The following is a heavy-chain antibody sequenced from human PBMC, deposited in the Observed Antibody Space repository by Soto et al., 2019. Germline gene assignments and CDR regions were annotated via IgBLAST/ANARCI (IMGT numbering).Heavy chain of an antibody. Sequence: PLGTLALPRTVSCGSLSSYYWGRIRQPPRQGWEWIGYLYSRGRTNYNPSLKSRVTISVDTSKNQFSLKLSSVTAADTAVYYCARHGEHDYGDYVMIDPWGQGTLVTVSS. CDR3: ARHGEHDYGDYVMIDP. D-gene: IGHD4-17*01. V-gene: IGHV4-59*08. J-gene: IGHJ5*02. CDR2: LYSRGRT. CDR1: CGSLSSYY.